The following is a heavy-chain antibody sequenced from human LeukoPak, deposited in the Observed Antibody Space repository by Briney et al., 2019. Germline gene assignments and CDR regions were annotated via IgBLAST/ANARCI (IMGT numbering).Heavy chain of an antibody. Sequence: GGSLRLSCAASGFFFDDYGMSWVRQAPGKGLEWVSRINSNGDNTHYADSVKGRFTISRDNAKNSLYLQMNSLMAEDTALYYCARDGGWYKRGLDYFYYYMGVWGKGTTVTVSS. J-gene: IGHJ6*03. V-gene: IGHV3-20*04. CDR1: GFFFDDYG. CDR2: INSNGDNT. D-gene: IGHD6-19*01. CDR3: ARDGGWYKRGLDYFYYYMGV.